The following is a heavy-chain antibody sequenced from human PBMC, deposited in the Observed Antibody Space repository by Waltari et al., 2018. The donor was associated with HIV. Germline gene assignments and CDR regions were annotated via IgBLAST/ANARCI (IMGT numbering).Heavy chain of an antibody. CDR2: MSYSGST. J-gene: IGHJ5*02. D-gene: IGHD4-4*01. CDR1: GGSMTSSSYY. Sequence: QLQLQGSGPGLVKSSETLSLTCTVSGGSMTSSSYYCGWLRQPPGKGLGWIGSMSYSGSTYHNPSLRSRLTISVDTSKNQFSLKLTSVTAADTAVYYCARSFSGYSNYFDPWGQGTLVTVSS. V-gene: IGHV4-39*01. CDR3: ARSFSGYSNYFDP.